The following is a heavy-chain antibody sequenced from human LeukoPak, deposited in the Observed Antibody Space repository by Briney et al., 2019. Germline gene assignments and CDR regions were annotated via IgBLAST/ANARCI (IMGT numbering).Heavy chain of an antibody. CDR3: ARDRRLDYGLGSVPDY. CDR1: GYTFTSYG. V-gene: IGHV1-18*01. Sequence: GASVKVSCKASGYTFTSYGISWVRQAPGQGLEWMGWISAYNGNTNYAQKLQGRVTMTTDTSTSTAYMELRSLRSDDTAVYFCARDRRLDYGLGSVPDYWGQGTLVTVSS. CDR2: ISAYNGNT. D-gene: IGHD3-10*01. J-gene: IGHJ4*02.